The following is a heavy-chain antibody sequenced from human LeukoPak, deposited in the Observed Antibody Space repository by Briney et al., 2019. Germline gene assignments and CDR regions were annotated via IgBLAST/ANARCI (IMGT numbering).Heavy chain of an antibody. CDR3: ARAADSSGYLDY. CDR2: INTDGTST. Sequence: GGSLRLSCAASGFTFSSYWMHWVRHVPGKGLVWVSRINTDGTSTNYADSVKGRFTIYRDNAKNTLYLQIYSLTADDTAVYYCARAADSSGYLDYWGQGTLVTVSS. CDR1: GFTFSSYW. V-gene: IGHV3-74*01. D-gene: IGHD3-22*01. J-gene: IGHJ4*02.